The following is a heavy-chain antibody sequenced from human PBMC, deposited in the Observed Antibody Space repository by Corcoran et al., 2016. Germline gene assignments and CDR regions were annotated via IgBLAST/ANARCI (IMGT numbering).Heavy chain of an antibody. Sequence: EVQLVQSGAEVKKPGESLKISCKGSGYSFTSYWIGWVRQMPGTGLEWMGIIYPGDSDTRYSPSFQGQVTISADKSISTAYLQWSSLKDSDTAMYYCARLGLGCSSTSCYAYYYGMDVWGQGTTVTVSS. J-gene: IGHJ6*02. CDR2: IYPGDSDT. D-gene: IGHD2-2*01. V-gene: IGHV5-51*01. CDR3: ARLGLGCSSTSCYAYYYGMDV. CDR1: GYSFTSYW.